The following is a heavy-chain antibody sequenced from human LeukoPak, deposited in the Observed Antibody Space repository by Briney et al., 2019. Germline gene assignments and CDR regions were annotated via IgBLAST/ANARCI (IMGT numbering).Heavy chain of an antibody. D-gene: IGHD1-14*01. CDR3: ARDPAKGITNY. CDR2: INPNSGGT. Sequence: ASVKVSCKASGYTLSSYYMHWVRQAPGQGFERMGWINPNSGGTNFAQKFQGRVTMTRDTSISTAYMELSRLRSDDTAVYYCARDPAKGITNYWGQGTLVTVSS. V-gene: IGHV1-2*02. J-gene: IGHJ4*02. CDR1: GYTLSSYY.